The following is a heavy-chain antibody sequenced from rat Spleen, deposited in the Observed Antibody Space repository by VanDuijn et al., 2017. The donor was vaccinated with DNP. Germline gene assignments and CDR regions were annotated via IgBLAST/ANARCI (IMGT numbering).Heavy chain of an antibody. Sequence: EVQLVESGGDLVQPGRSLKLSCEASGFTFSNHGMAWVRQAPTKGLEWVASINTGGTNTYYRDSVKGRFTISRDNAKNTQYLQMDSLRSEDTATYYCARHEDYSSYIYGFPYWGQGTLVTVFS. D-gene: IGHD1-2*01. V-gene: IGHV5S13*01. CDR1: GFTFSNHG. J-gene: IGHJ3*01. CDR3: ARHEDYSSYIYGFPY. CDR2: INTGGTNT.